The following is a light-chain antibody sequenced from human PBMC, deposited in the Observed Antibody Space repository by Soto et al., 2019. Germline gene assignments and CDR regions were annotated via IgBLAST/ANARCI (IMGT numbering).Light chain of an antibody. CDR3: ATWDGGLSGPFV. Sequence: QSVLTQPPSASGTPGQRATISCCGSNSNIVSDIVNCYQLLPGAAPEVLINTTNQRPSGVPERFSGSKSGTSASLAISGLQSEDEANSSCATWDGGLSGPFVFGTGTKVTVL. V-gene: IGLV1-44*01. J-gene: IGLJ1*01. CDR1: NSNIVSDI. CDR2: TTN.